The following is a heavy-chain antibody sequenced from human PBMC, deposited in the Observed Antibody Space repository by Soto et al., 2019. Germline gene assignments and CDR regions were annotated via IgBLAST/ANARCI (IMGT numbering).Heavy chain of an antibody. V-gene: IGHV3-11*05. CDR2: ISSSSSYT. CDR1: RLTFSDYY. J-gene: IGHJ4*02. D-gene: IGHD5-12*01. Sequence: GGSLRLTCAASRLTFSDYYMSWIRQAPGKGLEWVSYISSSSSYTNYADSVKGRFTISRDNAKNSLYLQMNSLRAEDTAVYYCARDHHRYSGYDYVDYWGQGTLVTVSS. CDR3: ARDHHRYSGYDYVDY.